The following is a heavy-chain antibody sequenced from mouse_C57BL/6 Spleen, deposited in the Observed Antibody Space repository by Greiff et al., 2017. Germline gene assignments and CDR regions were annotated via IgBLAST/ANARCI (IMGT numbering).Heavy chain of an antibody. CDR2: ISGGGGNT. D-gene: IGHD2-3*01. CDR3: ARKRGYDYFDY. V-gene: IGHV5-9*01. CDR1: GFTFSSYT. Sequence: EVQGVESGGGLVKPGGSLKLSCAASGFTFSSYTMSWVRQTPEKRLEWVATISGGGGNTYYPDSVKGRFTISRDNAKNTLYLQMSSLRSEDTALYYCARKRGYDYFDYWGQGTTLTVSS. J-gene: IGHJ2*01.